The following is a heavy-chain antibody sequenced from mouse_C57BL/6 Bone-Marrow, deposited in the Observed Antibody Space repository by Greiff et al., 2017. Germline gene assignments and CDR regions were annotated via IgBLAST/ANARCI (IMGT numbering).Heavy chain of an antibody. CDR2: IYPGSGST. V-gene: IGHV1-55*01. CDR3: ARPYYSNDWYVDV. J-gene: IGHJ1*03. D-gene: IGHD2-5*01. CDR1: GYTFTSYW. Sequence: QVQLQQPGAELVKPGASVKMSCKASGYTFTSYWITWVKQRPGQGLEWIGDIYPGSGSTNYNDKFKSKATLTVDTSSSTAYMQLSSLTSEDSAVYYCARPYYSNDWYVDVWGTGTTVTVSS.